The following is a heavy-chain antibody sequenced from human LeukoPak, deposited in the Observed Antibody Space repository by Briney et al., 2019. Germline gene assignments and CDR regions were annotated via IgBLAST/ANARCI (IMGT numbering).Heavy chain of an antibody. V-gene: IGHV4-59*01. CDR2: IYYSGST. CDR1: GGSISSYY. D-gene: IGHD3-22*01. Sequence: SETLSLTCTVSGGSISSYYWSWIRQPPGKGLEWIGYIYYSGSTNYNPSLKSRVTISVDTSKNQFSLKLSSVTAADTAVYYCARGGSYYYDSSYSLTFDPWGQGTLVIVSS. J-gene: IGHJ5*02. CDR3: ARGGSYYYDSSYSLTFDP.